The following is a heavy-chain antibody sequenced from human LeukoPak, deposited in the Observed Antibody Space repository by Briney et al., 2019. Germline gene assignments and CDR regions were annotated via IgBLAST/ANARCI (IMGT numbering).Heavy chain of an antibody. Sequence: GGSLRLSCAASGFTFSSYSMNWVRQAPGKGLEWVSSISSSSSYIYYADSVKGRFTISRDNAKNSLYLQMNSLRAEGTAVYYCARGGSYGDYAGDWGQGTLVTVSS. CDR2: ISSSSSYI. D-gene: IGHD4-17*01. CDR1: GFTFSSYS. V-gene: IGHV3-21*01. CDR3: ARGGSYGDYAGD. J-gene: IGHJ4*02.